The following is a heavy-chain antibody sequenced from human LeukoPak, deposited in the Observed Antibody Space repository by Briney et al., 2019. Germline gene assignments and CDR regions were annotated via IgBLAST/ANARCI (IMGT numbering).Heavy chain of an antibody. Sequence: GGSLRLSCEASGFTFKSAWMSWVRQAPGKGLEWVANIRQDGSEKYYVDSVKGRFTISRDNAKNSLYLQMNSLRAEDTAVYYCARENYGKRDYWGQGTLVTVSS. D-gene: IGHD4-17*01. J-gene: IGHJ4*02. V-gene: IGHV3-7*01. CDR3: ARENYGKRDY. CDR2: IRQDGSEK. CDR1: GFTFKSAW.